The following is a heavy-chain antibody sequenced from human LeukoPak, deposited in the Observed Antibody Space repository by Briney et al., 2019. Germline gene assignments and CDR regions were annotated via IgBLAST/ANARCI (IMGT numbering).Heavy chain of an antibody. CDR1: GFTFSSYW. CDR3: TRAITYFYGSVTYDWFDS. V-gene: IGHV3-74*01. Sequence: GGSLRLSCEASGFTFSSYWMHWVRQTPGKGLMWVARIKSDGSTIYADSVQGRFTISRDNAKNTVYLQMNSLRVDDTAIYYCTRAITYFYGSVTYDWFDSWGQGTRVTVSS. J-gene: IGHJ5*01. D-gene: IGHD3-10*01. CDR2: IKSDGST.